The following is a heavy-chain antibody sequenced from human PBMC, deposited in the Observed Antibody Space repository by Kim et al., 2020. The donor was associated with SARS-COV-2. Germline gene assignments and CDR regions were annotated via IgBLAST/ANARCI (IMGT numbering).Heavy chain of an antibody. CDR2: ISSSGSTI. CDR1: GFTFSSYE. V-gene: IGHV3-48*03. CDR3: ARGFGANSSSWSWNYYYYGMDV. D-gene: IGHD6-13*01. Sequence: GGSLRLSCAASGFTFSSYEMNWVRQAPGKGLEWVSYISSSGSTIYYADSVKGRFTISRDNAKNSLYLQMNSLRAEDTAVYYCARGFGANSSSWSWNYYYYGMDVWGQGTTVTVSS. J-gene: IGHJ6*02.